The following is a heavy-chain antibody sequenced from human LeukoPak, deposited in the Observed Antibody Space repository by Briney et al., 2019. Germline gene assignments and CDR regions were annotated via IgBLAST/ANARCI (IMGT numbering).Heavy chain of an antibody. CDR2: ITGSGDTI. D-gene: IGHD1-26*01. V-gene: IGHV3-48*03. J-gene: IGHJ4*02. CDR3: ARDLSVGAKPDLGFDY. CDR1: GFTFSSYE. Sequence: GGSLRLSCSASGFTFSSYEMNWVRQAPGKGLEWISYITGSGDTIYYADSVKGRFTISRDNAKNSLYLQMISLRAEDTAVYYCARDLSVGAKPDLGFDYWGQGTLVTVSS.